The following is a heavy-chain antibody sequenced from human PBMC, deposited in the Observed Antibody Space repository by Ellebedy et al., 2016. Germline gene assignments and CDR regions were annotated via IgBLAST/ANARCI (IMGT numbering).Heavy chain of an antibody. CDR3: ARGLFDHRMAFDI. D-gene: IGHD2-21*01. CDR1: GGSISSSSYY. V-gene: IGHV4-39*01. CDR2: IYYSGST. Sequence: SETLSLTCTVSGGSISSSSYYWGWIRQPPGKGLEWIGSIYYSGSTYYNPSLKSRVTISVDTSKNQFSLKLSSVTAADTAVYYCARGLFDHRMAFDIWGQGTMVTVSS. J-gene: IGHJ3*02.